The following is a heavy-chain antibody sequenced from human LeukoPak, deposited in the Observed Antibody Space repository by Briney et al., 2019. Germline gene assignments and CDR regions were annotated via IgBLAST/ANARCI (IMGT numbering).Heavy chain of an antibody. J-gene: IGHJ6*02. CDR1: GLTFSSYA. D-gene: IGHD4-11*01. CDR2: IKQDGSEK. Sequence: PGGSLRLSCAASGLTFSSYAMSWVRQAPGKGLEWVANIKQDGSEKYYVDSVKGRFTISRDNAKNSLYLQMNSLRAEDTAVYYCARLPYTNYGMDVWGQGTTVTVSS. CDR3: ARLPYTNYGMDV. V-gene: IGHV3-7*04.